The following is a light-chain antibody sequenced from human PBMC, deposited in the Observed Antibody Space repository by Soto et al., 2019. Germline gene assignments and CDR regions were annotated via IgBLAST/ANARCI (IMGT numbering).Light chain of an antibody. CDR3: QQYDNLPPYT. J-gene: IGKJ2*01. Sequence: DIQMTQSPSSLSASVGDRVTITCRASQSIRSYLNWYQQERGKAPKLLIYGASSLQSGVPSRFSGSGSGTDFSFTISSLQPEDIGTYYCQQYDNLPPYTFGQGTKVDIK. CDR1: QSIRSY. CDR2: GAS. V-gene: IGKV1-33*01.